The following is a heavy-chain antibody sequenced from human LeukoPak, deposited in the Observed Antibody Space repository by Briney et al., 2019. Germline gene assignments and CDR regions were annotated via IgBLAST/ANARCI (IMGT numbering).Heavy chain of an antibody. J-gene: IGHJ6*02. Sequence: WGSLRLSCAASGFTFSSNAMSLVRQAPGKGLEWVSVISVSGSRAYYADFVKGRFTVSRDNSKNTVLLQMNSLRVEDTAVYYCTKDHDGMHAWGQGTTVTVSS. V-gene: IGHV3-23*01. CDR3: TKDHDGMHA. CDR2: ISVSGSRA. CDR1: GFTFSSNA.